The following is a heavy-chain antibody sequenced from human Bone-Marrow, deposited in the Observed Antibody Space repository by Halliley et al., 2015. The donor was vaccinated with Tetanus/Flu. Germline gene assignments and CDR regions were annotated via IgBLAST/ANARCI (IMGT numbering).Heavy chain of an antibody. D-gene: IGHD3-10*01. J-gene: IGHJ4*02. Sequence: VQLVQSGGGVVQPGRSLRLSCAASGFAFSTYVLHWVRQAPGKGLEWVSGITNNGVTTYYADSVKGRFTISRDNSRNTLSLQMNSLGAEDTAVYYCAKARYASGSYFFDYWGQGTLVTVSS. CDR3: AKARYASGSYFFDY. V-gene: IGHV3-23*04. CDR2: ITNNGVTT. CDR1: GFAFSTYV.